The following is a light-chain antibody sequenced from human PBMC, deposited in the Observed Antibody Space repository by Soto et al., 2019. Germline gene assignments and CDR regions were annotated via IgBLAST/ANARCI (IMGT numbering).Light chain of an antibody. V-gene: IGKV3-15*01. CDR3: QQYENWPPVT. CDR1: QNIRRN. CDR2: HAS. J-gene: IGKJ4*01. Sequence: EIVMTQSPATLSVSPGERGTLSCRASQNIRRNLAWYQQKPGQAPRLLIYHASTRAPGIPARFTGGGSGTEFTLTISSLQSEDFALYYCQQYENWPPVTFGGGTKVDIK.